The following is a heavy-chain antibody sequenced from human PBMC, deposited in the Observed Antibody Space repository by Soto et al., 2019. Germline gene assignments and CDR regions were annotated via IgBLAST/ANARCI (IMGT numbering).Heavy chain of an antibody. V-gene: IGHV3-23*01. CDR2: VSSSGSST. CDR1: GFTFSNYD. D-gene: IGHD3-3*01. Sequence: EVQLLESGGGLVQPGGSLRLSCAASGFTFSNYDMTWVRQVPGKGLEWVSSVSSSGSSTYYADSVKGRFTISRDNPKKTLYLHMSSLSAADTAVYFCARRDCGSGNNCELGAPAFAYWGQGNLVTVTS. CDR3: ARRDCGSGNNCELGAPAFAY. J-gene: IGHJ4*02.